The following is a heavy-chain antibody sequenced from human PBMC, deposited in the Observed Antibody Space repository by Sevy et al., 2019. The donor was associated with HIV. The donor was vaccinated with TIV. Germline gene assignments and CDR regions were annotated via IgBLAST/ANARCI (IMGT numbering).Heavy chain of an antibody. CDR3: TRDQGSSGWYKPGSY. Sequence: GGSLRLSCTASGFTFGDYAMSWFRQAPGKGLEWVGFIRSKAYGGTTEYAGSVKGRFTISRVDSKSIAYLQMNSLKTEDTAVYYCTRDQGSSGWYKPGSYWGQGTLVTVSS. CDR2: IRSKAYGGTT. J-gene: IGHJ4*02. D-gene: IGHD6-19*01. CDR1: GFTFGDYA. V-gene: IGHV3-49*03.